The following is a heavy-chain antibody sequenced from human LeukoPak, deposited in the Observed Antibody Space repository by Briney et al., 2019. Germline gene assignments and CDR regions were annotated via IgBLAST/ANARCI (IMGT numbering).Heavy chain of an antibody. J-gene: IGHJ4*02. CDR2: IIPIFGTA. D-gene: IGHD3-3*01. CDR1: GGTFSSYA. V-gene: IGHV1-69*01. Sequence: ASVKVSCKASGGTFSSYAISWVRQAPGQGLEWMGGIIPIFGTANYAQTFQGRVTITADESTSTAYMELSSLRSEDTAVYYCAKTPYYDFWSGYYFYFDYWGQGTLVTVSS. CDR3: AKTPYYDFWSGYYFYFDY.